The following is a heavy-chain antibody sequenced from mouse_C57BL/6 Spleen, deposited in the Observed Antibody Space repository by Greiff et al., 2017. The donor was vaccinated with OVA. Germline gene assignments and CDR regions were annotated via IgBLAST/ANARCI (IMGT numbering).Heavy chain of an antibody. J-gene: IGHJ4*01. V-gene: IGHV4-1*01. Sequence: DVKLQESGGGLVQPGGSLKLSCAASGIDFSRYWMSWVRRAPGKGLEWIGEINPDSSTINYAPSLKDKFIISRDNAKNTLYLQMSKVRSEDTALYDCARPGYSALYAMDYWGQGTSVTVSS. CDR3: ARPGYSALYAMDY. D-gene: IGHD2-12*01. CDR2: INPDSSTI. CDR1: GIDFSRYW.